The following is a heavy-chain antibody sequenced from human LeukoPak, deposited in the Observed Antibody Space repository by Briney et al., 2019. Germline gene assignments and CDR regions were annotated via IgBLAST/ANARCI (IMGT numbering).Heavy chain of an antibody. CDR1: VGSLSNTNW. J-gene: IGHJ4*02. Sequence: SETLSLTCGVSVGSLSNTNWWSWVRQPPGQGLEWIGEISLTGLTHYNPSLESRDTVSLDNSKNQLSLNLTSVTAADTAVYYCSRENGAFSPFGYWGQGTLVTVLS. CDR3: SRENGAFSPFGY. D-gene: IGHD2-8*01. CDR2: ISLTGLT. V-gene: IGHV4-4*02.